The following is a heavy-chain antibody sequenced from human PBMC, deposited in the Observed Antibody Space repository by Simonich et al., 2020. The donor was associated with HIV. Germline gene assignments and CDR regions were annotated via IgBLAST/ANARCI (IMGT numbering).Heavy chain of an antibody. CDR3: ARGNAFDI. Sequence: QVQLQQWDAGLLKPSETLSLTCGVYVGSFSGYYWRWIRQPPGKGLGGIGEINHSGSPNYHPSFKSRVTISVDTSKNQFSLKLSSVTAADTAVYYCARGNAFDIWGQGTMVTVSS. V-gene: IGHV4-34*01. J-gene: IGHJ3*02. CDR2: INHSGSP. CDR1: VGSFSGYY.